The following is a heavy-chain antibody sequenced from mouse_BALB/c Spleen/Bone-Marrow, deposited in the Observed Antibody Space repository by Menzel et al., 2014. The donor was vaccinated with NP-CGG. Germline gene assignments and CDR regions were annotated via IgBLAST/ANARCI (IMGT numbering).Heavy chain of an antibody. CDR2: IDPAIFT. CDR1: GFNIKDTY. CDR3: ASYGYGWYFDV. D-gene: IGHD2-14*01. Sequence: EVKLLESGAELVKPGASVKLSCTASGFNIKDTYLHWVKQRPEQGLDWIGRIDPAIFTKYDPKFQGKATITADTSSNTAYLHLSSLTSEDTAVYYCASYGYGWYFDVWGAGTTVTVSS. V-gene: IGHV14-3*02. J-gene: IGHJ1*01.